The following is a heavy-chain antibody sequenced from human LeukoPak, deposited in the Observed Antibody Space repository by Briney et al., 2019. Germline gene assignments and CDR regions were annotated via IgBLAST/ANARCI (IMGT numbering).Heavy chain of an antibody. V-gene: IGHV4-30-4*01. J-gene: IGHJ4*02. Sequence: SQTLSLTCTVSGGSISSGDYYWSWIRQPPRKGLEGIGYIYYSGSTYYNPSLKSRVTISVDTSKNQFSLKLSSVTAADTAVYYCARVVWFGELAYYFDYWGQGTLVTVSS. D-gene: IGHD3-10*01. CDR1: GGSISSGDYY. CDR3: ARVVWFGELAYYFDY. CDR2: IYYSGST.